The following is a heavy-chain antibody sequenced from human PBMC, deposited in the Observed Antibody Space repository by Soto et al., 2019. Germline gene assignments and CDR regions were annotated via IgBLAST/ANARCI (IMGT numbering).Heavy chain of an antibody. J-gene: IGHJ6*02. CDR3: ARLGGADCDFWSGYSPEGVGDYYYYYGMDV. CDR1: GYSFTSYW. D-gene: IGHD3-3*01. Sequence: GESLKISCKGSGYSFTSYWIGWVRQMPGKGLEWMGIIYPGDSDTRYSPSFQGQVTISADKSISTAYLQWSSLKASDTAMYYCARLGGADCDFWSGYSPEGVGDYYYYYGMDVWGQGTTVTVSS. V-gene: IGHV5-51*01. CDR2: IYPGDSDT.